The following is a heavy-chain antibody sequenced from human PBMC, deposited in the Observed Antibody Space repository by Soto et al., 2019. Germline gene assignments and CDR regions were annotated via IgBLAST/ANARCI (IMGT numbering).Heavy chain of an antibody. Sequence: QITLKESGPTLVKPTQTLTLTCTFSGFSLSTSGVGVGWIRQPPGKALEWLALIYWDDDKRYSPSLKSRLTITKDTSKNQVVLTMTNMDPVDTATYYCAQTRYGDYNFDYWGQGTLVTVSS. V-gene: IGHV2-5*02. CDR3: AQTRYGDYNFDY. CDR1: GFSLSTSGVG. CDR2: IYWDDDK. J-gene: IGHJ4*02. D-gene: IGHD4-17*01.